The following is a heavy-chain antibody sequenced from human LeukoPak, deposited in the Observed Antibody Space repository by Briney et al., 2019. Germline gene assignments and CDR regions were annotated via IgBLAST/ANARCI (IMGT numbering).Heavy chain of an antibody. V-gene: IGHV4-30-4*08. Sequence: KTSETQSLTCTVSGGSISSGDYYWSWIRQPPGKGLEWIGYIYYSGSIYYNPSLKSRVTISVDTSKNQFSLKLSSVTAADTAVYYCARAVGAIDFDYWGQGTLVTVSS. CDR3: ARAVGAIDFDY. J-gene: IGHJ4*02. CDR2: IYYSGSI. D-gene: IGHD1-26*01. CDR1: GGSISSGDYY.